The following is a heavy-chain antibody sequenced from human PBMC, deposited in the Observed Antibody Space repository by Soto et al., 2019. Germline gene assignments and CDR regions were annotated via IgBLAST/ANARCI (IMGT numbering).Heavy chain of an antibody. D-gene: IGHD3-3*01. CDR1: GGSIISGDYC. Sequence: SETLSLTCTVSGGSIISGDYCWSWIRQPPGKGLEWIEYINYNGSTYYNPSLKSRVTISVDTSKNQFSLKLSSVTAADTAVYYCARVPVYYDFWSGYYNRGFDYWGQGTLVTVSS. CDR3: ARVPVYYDFWSGYYNRGFDY. CDR2: INYNGST. V-gene: IGHV4-30-4*01. J-gene: IGHJ4*02.